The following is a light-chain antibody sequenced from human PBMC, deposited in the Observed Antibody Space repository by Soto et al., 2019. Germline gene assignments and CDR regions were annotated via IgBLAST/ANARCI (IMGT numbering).Light chain of an antibody. Sequence: QSALTQPASVSGSPGQSITISCTGTSSDVGGYIYVSWYQQHPGKAPKLMIYEVSNRPSGVSNRFSGSKSGNTASLTISGLQAEDEADYYCSSYSRSSLYVFGTGTKVTVL. CDR3: SSYSRSSLYV. V-gene: IGLV2-14*01. CDR2: EVS. CDR1: SSDVGGYIY. J-gene: IGLJ1*01.